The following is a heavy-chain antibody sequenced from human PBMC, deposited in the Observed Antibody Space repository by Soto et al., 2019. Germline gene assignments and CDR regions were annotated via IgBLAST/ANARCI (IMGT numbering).Heavy chain of an antibody. Sequence: ASVKVSCTASGYTFTSYGISWVRQAPGQGLEWMGWISAYNGNTNYAQKLQGRVTMTTDTSTSTAYMELRSLRSDDTAVYYCARDGWDVAAAGDFDYWGQGTLVTVSS. CDR3: ARDGWDVAAAGDFDY. CDR1: GYTFTSYG. D-gene: IGHD6-13*01. J-gene: IGHJ4*02. CDR2: ISAYNGNT. V-gene: IGHV1-18*01.